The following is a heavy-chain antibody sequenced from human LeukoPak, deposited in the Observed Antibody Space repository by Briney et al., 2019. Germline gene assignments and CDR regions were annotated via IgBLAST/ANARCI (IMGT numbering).Heavy chain of an antibody. J-gene: IGHJ4*02. Sequence: SETLSLTCTVSGVSISSSNSYWGWIRQPPGKGLEWIGSIYYSGNTYYNASLKSQVSISIDTSKNQFSLRLTSVTAADTAVYYCARQTGSGLFILPGGQGTLVTVSA. CDR3: ARQTGSGLFILP. CDR1: GVSISSSNSY. D-gene: IGHD3/OR15-3a*01. CDR2: IYYSGNT. V-gene: IGHV4-39*01.